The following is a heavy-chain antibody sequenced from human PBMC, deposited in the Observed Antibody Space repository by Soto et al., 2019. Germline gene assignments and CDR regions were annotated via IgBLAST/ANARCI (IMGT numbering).Heavy chain of an antibody. CDR2: INAGNGNT. D-gene: IGHD1-26*01. V-gene: IGHV1-3*01. J-gene: IGHJ4*02. CDR1: GYTFTSYA. CDR3: AIGLGLYYFDY. Sequence: ASVKVSCNASGYTFTSYAMHWVRQAPGQRLEWMGWINAGNGNTKYSQKFQGRVTINRDTSASTAYMELSSMRYVDTGVYYCAIGLGLYYFDYWGQGALVPVSS.